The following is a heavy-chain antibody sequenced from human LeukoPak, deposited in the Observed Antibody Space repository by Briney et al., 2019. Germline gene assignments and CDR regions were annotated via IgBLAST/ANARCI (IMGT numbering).Heavy chain of an antibody. CDR1: GGSISSYY. J-gene: IGHJ4*02. V-gene: IGHV4-59*12. CDR3: ARDPRLSSSWQFDY. CDR2: IYYSGST. D-gene: IGHD6-13*01. Sequence: SETLSLTCTVSGGSISSYYWSWIRQPPGKGLEWIGYIYYSGSTNYNPSLKSRVTISIDTSKNQFSLNLSSVTAADTAVYYCARDPRLSSSWQFDYWGQGTLVTVSS.